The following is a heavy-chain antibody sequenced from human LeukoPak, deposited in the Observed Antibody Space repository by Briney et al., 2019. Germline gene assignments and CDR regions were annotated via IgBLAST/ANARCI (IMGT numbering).Heavy chain of an antibody. J-gene: IGHJ3*02. V-gene: IGHV3-30*04. CDR2: ISYDGSNK. CDR1: GFTFSSYA. Sequence: GGSLRLSCAASGFTFSSYAMHWVRQAPGKGLEWVAVISYDGSNKYYADSVKGRFTISRDNSKNTLYLQMNSLRAEDTAVYYCARDYIVGFGAFDIWGQGTMVTVSS. D-gene: IGHD1-26*01. CDR3: ARDYIVGFGAFDI.